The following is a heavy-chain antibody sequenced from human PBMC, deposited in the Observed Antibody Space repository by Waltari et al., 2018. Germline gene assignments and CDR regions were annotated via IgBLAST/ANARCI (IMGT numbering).Heavy chain of an antibody. CDR2: TNPNSGGT. D-gene: IGHD3-22*01. Sequence: QVQLVQSGAEVKKPGASVKVSCKASGYTFTGYYMHWVRQAPGQGLEWMGWTNPNSGGTNYAQKLQGSVTMTRDTSISTANMELSRLRSDDTAVYYCTKVAYYYDSSGYACDIWGQGTMVTVSS. V-gene: IGHV1-2*02. J-gene: IGHJ3*02. CDR1: GYTFTGYY. CDR3: TKVAYYYDSSGYACDI.